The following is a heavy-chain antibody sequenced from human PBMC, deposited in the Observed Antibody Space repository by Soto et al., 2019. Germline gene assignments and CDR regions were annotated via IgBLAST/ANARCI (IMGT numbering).Heavy chain of an antibody. J-gene: IGHJ5*02. CDR1: GYTFTSYA. CDR2: IIPYNGNA. D-gene: IGHD1-1*01. Sequence: GASVKVSCKASGYTFTSYAIGWVRQAPGQGLEWMGWIIPYNGNANYAQKLQGRVTMTTDTSTSTAYMELRSLRSDDTAVYYCARVGFWYNSNVTPLRWFDPWS. V-gene: IGHV1-18*01. CDR3: ARVGFWYNSNVTPLRWFDP.